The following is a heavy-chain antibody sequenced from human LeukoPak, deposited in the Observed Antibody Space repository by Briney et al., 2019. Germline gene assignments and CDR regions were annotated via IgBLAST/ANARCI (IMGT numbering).Heavy chain of an antibody. V-gene: IGHV3-74*01. CDR2: SNEDGSTT. J-gene: IGHJ4*02. CDR1: GFSFSGHW. Sequence: GGSLRLSCTASGFSFSGHWMHWARQLPGKGLVWVSRSNEDGSTTNYADSVKGRFTISRDNAKNTLYLQMNSLTAEDTAVYYCVRDLGGRSGHWGQGTLVTVSS. CDR3: VRDLGGRSGH. D-gene: IGHD1-26*01.